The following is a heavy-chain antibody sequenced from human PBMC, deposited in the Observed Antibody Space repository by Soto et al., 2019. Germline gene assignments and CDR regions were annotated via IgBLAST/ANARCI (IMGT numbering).Heavy chain of an antibody. Sequence: QVQLVQSGAEEKKPGASVKVSCKASGYTFTGYAMHWVRQAPGQTLEWMGWINAGNGNTKYSQKFQGRVTLTRDTSASTAYMELSSLRSEDTAVYYCARAVAVAADFDYWGQGTLVTVSS. D-gene: IGHD6-19*01. CDR2: INAGNGNT. J-gene: IGHJ4*02. CDR1: GYTFTGYA. V-gene: IGHV1-3*05. CDR3: ARAVAVAADFDY.